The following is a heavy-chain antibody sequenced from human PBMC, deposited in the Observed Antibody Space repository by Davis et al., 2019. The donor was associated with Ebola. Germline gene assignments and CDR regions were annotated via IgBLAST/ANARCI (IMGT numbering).Heavy chain of an antibody. CDR1: GFTFSESW. J-gene: IGHJ4*02. D-gene: IGHD4-11*01. CDR2: MLHDGSEK. V-gene: IGHV3-7*01. CDR3: ARDNYWKLDY. Sequence: GESLKISCAASGFTFSESWMAWVRQAPGKGLEWLANMLHDGSEKYSAGPVKGRFTISRDSARNSFYLQMNSLRVEDTAVYYCARDNYWKLDYWGQGILVTVSS.